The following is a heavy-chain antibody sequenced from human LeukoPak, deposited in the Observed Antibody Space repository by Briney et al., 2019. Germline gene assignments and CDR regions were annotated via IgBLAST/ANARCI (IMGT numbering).Heavy chain of an antibody. D-gene: IGHD3-10*01. J-gene: IGHJ6*02. CDR2: ISSNGGST. CDR3: ARVSSGSYLYGMDV. CDR1: GFTFSSYA. Sequence: PGGSLRLSCAASGFTFSSYAMHWVRQAPGKGLEYVSAISSNGGSTYYANSVKGRFTISRDNSKNTLYLQMGSLRAEDMAVYYCARVSSGSYLYGMDVWGQGTTVTVSS. V-gene: IGHV3-64*01.